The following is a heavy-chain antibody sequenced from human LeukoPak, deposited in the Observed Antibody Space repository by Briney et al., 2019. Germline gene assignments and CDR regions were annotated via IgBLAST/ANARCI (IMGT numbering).Heavy chain of an antibody. CDR2: ISYDGSNK. J-gene: IGHJ4*02. CDR1: GFTFSNYG. Sequence: GGSLRLSCAASGFTFSNYGMHWVRQAPGKGLEWVAVISYDGSNKYYADSVKGRFTISRDNSKNTLYLQMNSLRAEDTAVYYCASDGYGDYGWGQGTLVTVSS. D-gene: IGHD4-17*01. V-gene: IGHV3-30*03. CDR3: ASDGYGDYG.